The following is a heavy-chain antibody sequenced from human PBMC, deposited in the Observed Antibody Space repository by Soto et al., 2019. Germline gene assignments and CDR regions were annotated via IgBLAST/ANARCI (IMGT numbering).Heavy chain of an antibody. CDR2: INPNSGGT. CDR1: GYTFTGYY. CDR3: AIGEVVVAAIVYYYGMDV. D-gene: IGHD2-15*01. Sequence: ASVKVSCKASGYTFTGYYMHWVRQAPGQGLEWMGWINPNSGGTNYAQKFQGWVTMTRDTSISTAYMELSRLRSDDTAVYYCAIGEVVVAAIVYYYGMDVWGQGTTVTVSS. V-gene: IGHV1-2*04. J-gene: IGHJ6*02.